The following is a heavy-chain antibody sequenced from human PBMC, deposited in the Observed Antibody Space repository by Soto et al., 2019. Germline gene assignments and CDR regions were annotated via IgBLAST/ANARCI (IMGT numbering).Heavy chain of an antibody. CDR3: VRETPSVDHYYFYMDV. CDR1: GLTVSSYW. D-gene: IGHD2-2*01. CDR2: VNSDGSFT. Sequence: EVQLVESGGGLVQPGGSLRLSCAASGLTVSSYWMHRVRQVPGKGLVWVSRVNSDGSFTTYADSVKGRFTISRDNAKNTLYLQMNSLRAEDTALYYCVRETPSVDHYYFYMDVWGKGTTVTVSS. V-gene: IGHV3-74*01. J-gene: IGHJ6*03.